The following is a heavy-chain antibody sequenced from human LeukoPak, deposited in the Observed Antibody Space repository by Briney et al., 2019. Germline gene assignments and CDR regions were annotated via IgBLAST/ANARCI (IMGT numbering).Heavy chain of an antibody. D-gene: IGHD3-22*01. CDR2: IRSKSYGGTT. J-gene: IGHJ6*02. Sequence: PGGSLRLSCAASGFTVSSNYMSWVRQAPGQGLGWVGFIRSKSYGGTTEYAASVKGRFTISRDDSKSIAYLQMNSLKTEDTAVYYCTRVAVYYDSSGYYYDYYYGMDVWGQGTTVTVSS. V-gene: IGHV3-49*04. CDR3: TRVAVYYDSSGYYYDYYYGMDV. CDR1: GFTVSSNY.